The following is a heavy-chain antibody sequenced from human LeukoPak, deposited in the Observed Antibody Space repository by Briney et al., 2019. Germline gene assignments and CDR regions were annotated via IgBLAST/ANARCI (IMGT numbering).Heavy chain of an antibody. V-gene: IGHV3-23*01. CDR2: IIGNAADK. CDR3: VKDRFPDGRCSVDY. CDR1: GFTFSTYA. J-gene: IGHJ4*02. D-gene: IGHD3-10*02. Sequence: GGSLRLSCTASGFTFSTYAMNWVRQAPGKGLEWVSVIIGNAADKAYADSVKGRFTISRDNSKNTLYLQMNSLTVEDTAVYYCVKDRFPDGRCSVDYWGQGTLVTVSS.